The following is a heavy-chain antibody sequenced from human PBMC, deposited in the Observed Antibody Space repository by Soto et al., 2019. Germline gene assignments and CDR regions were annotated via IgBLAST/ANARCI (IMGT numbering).Heavy chain of an antibody. J-gene: IGHJ5*02. CDR1: TFSSYS. CDR2: ISSGRAYK. Sequence: EVQLVESGGGLVKPGESLRLSCTFTFSSYSLNWSRQAPGKGLEWVSSISSGRAYKKYADSVKGRFTISRDNANNLLCLHMRSLGVDDAAVYYCTRDEGGSYVNWFNPWGQGTLVTVSS. CDR3: TRDEGGSYVNWFNP. V-gene: IGHV3-21*01. D-gene: IGHD1-26*01.